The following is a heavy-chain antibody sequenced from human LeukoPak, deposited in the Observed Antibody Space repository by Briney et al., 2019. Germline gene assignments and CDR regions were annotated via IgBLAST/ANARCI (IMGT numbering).Heavy chain of an antibody. D-gene: IGHD6-13*01. V-gene: IGHV3-30*02. J-gene: IGHJ4*02. CDR2: IRYDGSNK. Sequence: GGSLRLSCAASGFTFSSYGMHWVRQAPGKGLEWVAFIRYDGSNKYYADSVKGRFTISRDNSKNTLYLRMGSLRTEDMAVFYCARGSHRRYSSSWYSLWGQGTLVTVSS. CDR3: ARGSHRRYSSSWYSL. CDR1: GFTFSSYG.